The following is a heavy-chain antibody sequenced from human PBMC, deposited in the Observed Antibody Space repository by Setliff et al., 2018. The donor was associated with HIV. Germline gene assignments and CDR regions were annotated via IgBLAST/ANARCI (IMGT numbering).Heavy chain of an antibody. Sequence: GGSLRLSCAASGFTFSSYSMNWVRQAPGKGLEWVSYISSSSSTIYYADSVKGRFTISRDNAKNSLYLQMDSLRPEDTAFYYCARQDDYFDSSGYYLGYDGFDIWGQGTMVTVS. J-gene: IGHJ3*02. CDR3: ARQDDYFDSSGYYLGYDGFDI. CDR1: GFTFSSYS. V-gene: IGHV3-48*01. D-gene: IGHD3-22*01. CDR2: ISSSSSTI.